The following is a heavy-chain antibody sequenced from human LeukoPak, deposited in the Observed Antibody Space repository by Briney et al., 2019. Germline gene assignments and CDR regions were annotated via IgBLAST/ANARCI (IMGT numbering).Heavy chain of an antibody. V-gene: IGHV4-39*07. Sequence: PSETLSLTCTVSGGSISSSSYYWGWIRQPPGKGLEWIGSIYYSGSTYYNPSLKSRVTISVDTSKNQFSLKLSSVTAADTAVYYCARDPGVVTATPSEGGWFDPWGQGTLVTVSS. CDR2: IYYSGST. CDR1: GGSISSSSYY. CDR3: ARDPGVVTATPSEGGWFDP. D-gene: IGHD2-21*02. J-gene: IGHJ5*02.